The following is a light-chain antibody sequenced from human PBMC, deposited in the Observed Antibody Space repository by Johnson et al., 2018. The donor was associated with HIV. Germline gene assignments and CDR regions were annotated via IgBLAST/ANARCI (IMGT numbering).Light chain of an antibody. CDR2: ETN. CDR1: SSNIGNNY. V-gene: IGLV1-51*02. CDR3: GTWDRSLSAGNV. J-gene: IGLJ1*01. Sequence: HSVLTQPPSVSAPPGQTVTISCSGSSSNIGNNYVSWYQQLPGTVPNLLIYETNTRPSGIPDRFSGSKYGPSATRAITRLQPGDEAHYYCGTWDRSLSAGNVFGTGTKVTVL.